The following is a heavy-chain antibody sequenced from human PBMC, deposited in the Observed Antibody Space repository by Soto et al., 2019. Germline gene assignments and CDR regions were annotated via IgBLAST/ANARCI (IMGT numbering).Heavy chain of an antibody. V-gene: IGHV1-2*04. CDR1: GYTFIGYY. CDR3: ARQWVSYGMDV. CDR2: INPNSGGT. J-gene: IGHJ6*02. Sequence: ASVKVSCKASGYTFIGYYMHWVRQAPGQGLEWMGWINPNSGGTNYAQKFQGWVTMTRDTSISTAYMELSRLRSDATAVYYCARQWVSYGMDVWGQGTTVTVSS. D-gene: IGHD1-26*01.